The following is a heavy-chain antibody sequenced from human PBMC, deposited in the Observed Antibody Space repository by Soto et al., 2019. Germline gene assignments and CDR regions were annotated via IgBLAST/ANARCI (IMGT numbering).Heavy chain of an antibody. CDR3: ARDDIPGRAVSTYGMDV. V-gene: IGHV3-33*01. D-gene: IGHD6-19*01. CDR2: IWYDGGYK. CDR1: GFTFSNYG. J-gene: IGHJ6*02. Sequence: SLRLSCAASGFTFSNYGMHWVRQAPGKGLEWVAVIWYDGGYKYYPDSVKGRFTISRDNSKNTLYLQMDTLRAEDTAVYYCARDDIPGRAVSTYGMDVWGQGTTVTVSS.